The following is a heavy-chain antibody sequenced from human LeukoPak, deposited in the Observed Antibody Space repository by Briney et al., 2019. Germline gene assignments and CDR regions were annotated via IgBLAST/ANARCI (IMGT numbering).Heavy chain of an antibody. Sequence: SETLSLTCTVSGGSISSYYWSWIRQPPRKGLEWIGYIYYSGSTNYNPSLKSRVTISVDKSKNQFSLKLSSVTAADTAVYYCASALPFQLVHWGQGTLVTVSS. CDR1: GGSISSYY. D-gene: IGHD3-16*01. CDR2: IYYSGST. CDR3: ASALPFQLVH. J-gene: IGHJ1*01. V-gene: IGHV4-59*12.